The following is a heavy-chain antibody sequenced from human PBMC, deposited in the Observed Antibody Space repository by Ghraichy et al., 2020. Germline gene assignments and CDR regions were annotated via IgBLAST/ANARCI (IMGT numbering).Heavy chain of an antibody. V-gene: IGHV4-34*01. CDR1: GGSFSGYY. J-gene: IGHJ4*02. D-gene: IGHD6-19*01. CDR3: ARGYHSSGWLYFDY. CDR2: INHSGST. Sequence: SETLSLTCAVYGGSFSGYYWSWIRQPPGKGLEWIGEINHSGSTNYNPSLKSRVTISVDTSKNQFSLKLSSVTAADTAVYYCARGYHSSGWLYFDYWGQGTLVTVSS.